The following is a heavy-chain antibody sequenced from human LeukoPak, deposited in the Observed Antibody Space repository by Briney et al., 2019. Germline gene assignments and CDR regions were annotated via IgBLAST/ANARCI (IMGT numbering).Heavy chain of an antibody. D-gene: IGHD3-22*01. V-gene: IGHV3-30*03. CDR3: AGDHYYDSSGYYTRGAFDY. J-gene: IGHJ4*02. CDR1: GFTFSSYG. Sequence: QHGGSLRLSCAASGFTFSSYGMHWVRQAPGKGLEWVAVISYDGSNKYYADSVKGRFTISRDNSKNTLYLQMNSLRAEDTAVYYCAGDHYYDSSGYYTRGAFDYWGQGTLVTVSS. CDR2: ISYDGSNK.